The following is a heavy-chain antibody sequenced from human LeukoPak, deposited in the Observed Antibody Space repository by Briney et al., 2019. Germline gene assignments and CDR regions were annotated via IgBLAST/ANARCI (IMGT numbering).Heavy chain of an antibody. CDR2: IKEDGSEK. V-gene: IGHV3-7*01. CDR1: GFTFSRHW. Sequence: GGSLRLSCRASGFTFSRHWMTWVRQAPGQGLEWVANIKEDGSEKYYVDSLKGRVLISRDNAKTSLYLQRNNLRGEDTAVYYCAREWKSGWGGTFFDNGGRGTLVTVSS. D-gene: IGHD3-16*01. J-gene: IGHJ4*02. CDR3: AREWKSGWGGTFFDN.